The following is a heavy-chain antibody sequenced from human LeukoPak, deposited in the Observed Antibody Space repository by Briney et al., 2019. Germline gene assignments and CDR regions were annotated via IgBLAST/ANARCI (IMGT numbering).Heavy chain of an antibody. CDR2: ISYDGSNK. J-gene: IGHJ4*02. CDR1: GFTFSSYA. D-gene: IGHD6-19*01. V-gene: IGHV3-30-3*01. Sequence: GGSLRLSCAASGFTFSSYAMHWVRQAPGKGLEWVAVISYDGSNKYYADSVKGRFTISRDNSKNTLYPQMNSLRAEDTAVYYCARAEDPTVAGSFDYWGQGTLVTVSS. CDR3: ARAEDPTVAGSFDY.